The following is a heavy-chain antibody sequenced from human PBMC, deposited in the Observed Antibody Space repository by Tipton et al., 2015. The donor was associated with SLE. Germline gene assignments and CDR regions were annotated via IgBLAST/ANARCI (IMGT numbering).Heavy chain of an antibody. Sequence: GSLRLSCAGSGFIFSTYEMNWVRQAPGKGLEWVSHISSSGSTIYYADSLKGRFTISRDNAKNSLYLQMDGLRAEDTAVYYCAREFASAGMGFFDYWGQGALVTVSS. D-gene: IGHD3-10*01. CDR1: GFIFSTYE. CDR3: AREFASAGMGFFDY. J-gene: IGHJ4*02. CDR2: ISSSGSTI. V-gene: IGHV3-48*03.